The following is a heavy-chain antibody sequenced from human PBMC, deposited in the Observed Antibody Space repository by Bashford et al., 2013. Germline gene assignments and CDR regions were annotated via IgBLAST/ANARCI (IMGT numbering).Heavy chain of an antibody. CDR1: GFTFSSYS. J-gene: IGHJ4*02. CDR2: ISSSSSYI. CDR3: ASLTSGYSGYDSDY. D-gene: IGHD5-12*01. Sequence: GSLRLSCAASGFTFSSYSMNWVRQAPGKGLEWVSSISSSSSYIYYADSVKGRFTISRDNAKNSLYLQMNSLRAEDTAVYYCASLTSGYSGYDSDYWGQGTLVTVSS. V-gene: IGHV3-21*01.